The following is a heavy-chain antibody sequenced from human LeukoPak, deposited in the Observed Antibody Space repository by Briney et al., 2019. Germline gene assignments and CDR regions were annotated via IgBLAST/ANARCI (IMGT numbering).Heavy chain of an antibody. CDR2: IGQDGSEK. CDR1: GFTFSSYW. D-gene: IGHD5-24*01. CDR3: AKDETRDGYNLGAADY. Sequence: GGSLRLSCAASGFTFSSYWMSWVRQAPGKGLEWVANIGQDGSEKYYADSVKGRITISRDNSKNTLYLQMSGLRTEDTAVYYSAKDETRDGYNLGAADYWGQGTLVTVSS. V-gene: IGHV3-7*04. J-gene: IGHJ4*02.